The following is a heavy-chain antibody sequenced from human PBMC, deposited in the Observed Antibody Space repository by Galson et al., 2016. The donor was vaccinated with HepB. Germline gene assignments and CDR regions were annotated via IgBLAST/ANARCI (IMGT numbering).Heavy chain of an antibody. CDR2: ISSTSHST. Sequence: SLRLSCAVSGFIFRSYAMSWVRQAPGQGLEWVSAISSTSHSTYYADSVKGRFTISRDNAKNTLFLQMDSLKIDDTAVYYCAKGWSGPDSWGQGTLVTVSS. V-gene: IGHV3-23*01. D-gene: IGHD3-3*01. CDR3: AKGWSGPDS. J-gene: IGHJ4*02. CDR1: GFIFRSYA.